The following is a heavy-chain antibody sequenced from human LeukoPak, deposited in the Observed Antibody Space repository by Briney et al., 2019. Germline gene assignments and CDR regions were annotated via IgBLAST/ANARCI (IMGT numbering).Heavy chain of an antibody. CDR2: INTDGSST. CDR3: AREGGFCFGDTCRFFDF. J-gene: IGHJ4*02. CDR1: GFTFSSYW. V-gene: IGHV3-74*01. D-gene: IGHD2-15*01. Sequence: QPGGSLRLSCAASGFTFSSYWMHWVRQAPGKGLVWVSRINTDGSSTNYADSVKGRFTISRDNAKNSLYLQMNSLGAEDTAVYYCAREGGFCFGDTCRFFDFWGQGTLVTVSS.